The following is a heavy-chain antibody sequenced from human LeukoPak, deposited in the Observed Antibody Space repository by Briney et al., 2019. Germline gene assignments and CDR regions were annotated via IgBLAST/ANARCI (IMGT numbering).Heavy chain of an antibody. V-gene: IGHV3-9*01. D-gene: IGHD3-10*01. J-gene: IGHJ4*02. CDR2: ISWNSGSI. CDR1: GFTFDGYA. CDR3: AKGLKWFEERSGLVY. Sequence: GGSLRLSCAASGFTFDGYAMHWVRQAPGKGLEWVSGISWNSGSIGYADSVKGRFTISRDNAKNSLYLQMNSLRAEDTALYYCAKGLKWFEERSGLVYWGQGTLVTVSS.